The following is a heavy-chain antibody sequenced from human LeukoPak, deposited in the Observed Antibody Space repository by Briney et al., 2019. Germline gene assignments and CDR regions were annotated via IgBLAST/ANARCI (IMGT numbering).Heavy chain of an antibody. Sequence: GGSLGLSCAASGFTFSSYEMNWVRQAPGKGLEWVSYISSSGSTIYYADSVKGRFTISRDNAKNSLYLQMNSLRAEDTAVYYCARHYYGDYFEYWGQGTLVTVSS. CDR2: ISSSGSTI. V-gene: IGHV3-48*03. J-gene: IGHJ4*02. CDR3: ARHYYGDYFEY. CDR1: GFTFSSYE. D-gene: IGHD4-17*01.